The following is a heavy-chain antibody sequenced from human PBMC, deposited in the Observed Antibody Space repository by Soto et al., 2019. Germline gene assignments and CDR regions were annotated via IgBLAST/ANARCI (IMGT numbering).Heavy chain of an antibody. D-gene: IGHD2-21*02. CDR3: ARGGDWKFDY. J-gene: IGHJ4*02. CDR1: GVSISSDKW. V-gene: IGHV4-4*02. Sequence: QVQLQESGPGLVKPSGTLSLTCAVSGVSISSDKWWSWVRQPPGKGLEWIGEIHHSARSNYNPSLKSRVAISVDKSRHQFPLKLSSVTAADTAVYYCARGGDWKFDYWGQGTLGTVSS. CDR2: IHHSARS.